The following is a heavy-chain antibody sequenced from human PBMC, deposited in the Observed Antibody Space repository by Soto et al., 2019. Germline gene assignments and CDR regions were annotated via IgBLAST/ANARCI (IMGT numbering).Heavy chain of an antibody. CDR1: GYTFTSYA. CDR3: ARYSNYYGMDV. Sequence: ASVKGSCKASGYTFTSYAMHWVRQAPGQRLEWMGWINPNSGGTNYAQKFQGRVTMTRDTSISTAYMELSRLRSDDTAVYYCARYSNYYGMDVWGQGTTVTVSS. J-gene: IGHJ6*02. V-gene: IGHV1-2*02. D-gene: IGHD4-4*01. CDR2: INPNSGGT.